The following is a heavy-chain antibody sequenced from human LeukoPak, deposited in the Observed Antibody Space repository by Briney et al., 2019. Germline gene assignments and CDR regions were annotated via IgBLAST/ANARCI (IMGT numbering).Heavy chain of an antibody. V-gene: IGHV1-46*01. Sequence: VSVKVSCKASAHSLTSDYMHWVRPAPGQVLEWVGIIKTSGGSTSHEQNFQETPTMTRDTLTSTAYIMVVRLRSEDTAVHHCARNRGNSWPNDYWGQGTLGTVSS. CDR1: AHSLTSDY. CDR2: IKTSGGST. D-gene: IGHD6-13*01. CDR3: ARNRGNSWPNDY. J-gene: IGHJ4*02.